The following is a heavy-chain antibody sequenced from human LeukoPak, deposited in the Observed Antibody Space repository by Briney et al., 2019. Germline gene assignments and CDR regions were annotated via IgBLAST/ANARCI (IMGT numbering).Heavy chain of an antibody. CDR1: GFTFDDYA. CDR2: ISWNSGSI. CDR3: AARGYCSGTSSLLEY. J-gene: IGHJ4*02. D-gene: IGHD2-2*01. V-gene: IGHV3-9*01. Sequence: GGSLRLSCAASGFTFDDYAMHWVRQAPGKGLEWVSGISWNSGSIGYADSVKGRFTIPRDNAKNSLYLQMNSLRAEDTAVYYCAARGYCSGTSSLLEYWGQGTLVTVSS.